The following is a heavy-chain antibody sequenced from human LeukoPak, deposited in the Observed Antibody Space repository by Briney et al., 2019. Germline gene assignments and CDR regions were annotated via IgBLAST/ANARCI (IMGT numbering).Heavy chain of an antibody. J-gene: IGHJ4*02. CDR2: IYSGGST. CDR1: GFTVSSNY. V-gene: IGHV3-66*04. CDR3: ARQGYSAYEILDY. Sequence: GGSLRLSCAASGFTVSSNYMSWVRQAPGKGLEWVSVIYSGGSTYYADSVKGRFTISRDNSKNTLYLQMNSLRAEDTAVYYCARQGYSAYEILDYWGQGTLVTVSS. D-gene: IGHD5-12*01.